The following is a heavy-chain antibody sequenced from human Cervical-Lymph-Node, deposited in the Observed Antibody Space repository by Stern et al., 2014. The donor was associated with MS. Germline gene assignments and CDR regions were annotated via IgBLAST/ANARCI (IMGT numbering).Heavy chain of an antibody. J-gene: IGHJ4*02. CDR2: IWYDETDI. V-gene: IGHV3-33*01. D-gene: IGHD3-22*01. CDR3: ARSRLTDYDSSGFDY. Sequence: VQLVESGGGVVQPGRSLRLSCVASGFSFSRYGMHWVRQAPERGMEWVAGIWYDETDIYYADSGKGLFTISIDDSKNTMYLQMNNVRVEDTAVYFCARSRLTDYDSSGFDYWGQGTLVTVSS. CDR1: GFSFSRYG.